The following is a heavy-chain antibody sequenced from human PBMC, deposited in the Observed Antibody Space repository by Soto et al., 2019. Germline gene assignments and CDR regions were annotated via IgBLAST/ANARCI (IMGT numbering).Heavy chain of an antibody. D-gene: IGHD1-1*01. J-gene: IGHJ3*02. Sequence: QVQLVQSGAEVKTPGASVKVSCKASGYTFTSYDINWVRQATGQGLEWMGWMNPNSGNTGYAQKFQGRVTMTRNTSISTAYMELSSLRSEDTAVYYCARAYLTGTPSEDAFDIWGQGTMVTVSS. CDR1: GYTFTSYD. CDR2: MNPNSGNT. V-gene: IGHV1-8*01. CDR3: ARAYLTGTPSEDAFDI.